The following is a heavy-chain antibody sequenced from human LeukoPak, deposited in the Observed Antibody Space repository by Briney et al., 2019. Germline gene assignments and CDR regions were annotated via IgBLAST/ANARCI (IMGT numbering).Heavy chain of an antibody. D-gene: IGHD3-9*01. J-gene: IGHJ4*02. CDR2: ISGSGGST. Sequence: GGSLRLSCAASGFTFSSYAMSWVRQAPGKGLEWVSAISGSGGSTYYADSVKGRFTISRDNSKNTLYLQMNSLRAEDTAVYYCAKDQYDILTGSYMQLTDYWGQGTLVTVSS. CDR1: GFTFSSYA. V-gene: IGHV3-23*01. CDR3: AKDQYDILTGSYMQLTDY.